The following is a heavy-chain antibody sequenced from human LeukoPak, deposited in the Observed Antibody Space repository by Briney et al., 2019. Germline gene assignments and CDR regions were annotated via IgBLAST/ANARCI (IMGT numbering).Heavy chain of an antibody. CDR3: AREEWELLPIDI. D-gene: IGHD1-26*01. Sequence: PGGSLRLSCAASGFTFSSYSMNWVRQAPGKGLEWVSSISSSSSYIYYADSVKGRFTISRDNAKNSLYLQMNSLRAEDTAVYYCAREEWELLPIDIWGQGTMVTVSS. J-gene: IGHJ3*02. CDR1: GFTFSSYS. V-gene: IGHV3-21*01. CDR2: ISSSSSYI.